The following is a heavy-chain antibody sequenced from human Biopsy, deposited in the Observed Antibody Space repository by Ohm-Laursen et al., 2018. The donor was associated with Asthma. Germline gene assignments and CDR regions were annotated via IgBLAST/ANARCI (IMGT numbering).Heavy chain of an antibody. Sequence: SDTLSLTCTLHPETPRDYVYSWIRQPPGKGLEWIGEIRPGEVNTFNPSLKGRLTISMGPSNNQLSLRLTSVTDADSAVYYCATGPSWTGLEVWGQGTTVTVSS. D-gene: IGHD3/OR15-3a*01. J-gene: IGHJ6*02. CDR1: PETPRDYV. V-gene: IGHV4-34*08. CDR3: ATGPSWTGLEV. CDR2: IRPGEVN.